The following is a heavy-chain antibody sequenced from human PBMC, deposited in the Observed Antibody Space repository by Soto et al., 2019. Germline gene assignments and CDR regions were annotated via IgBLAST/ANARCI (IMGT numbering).Heavy chain of an antibody. J-gene: IGHJ6*02. CDR2: ISGSGGST. Sequence: GESLRLSCAASGFTFSSYAMSWVRQAPGKGLEWVSAISGSGGSTYYADSVKGRFTISRDNSKNTLYLQMNSLRAEDTAVYYCAKDSLRESYYYGMDVWGQGTTVTVSS. CDR1: GFTFSSYA. CDR3: AKDSLRESYYYGMDV. V-gene: IGHV3-23*01.